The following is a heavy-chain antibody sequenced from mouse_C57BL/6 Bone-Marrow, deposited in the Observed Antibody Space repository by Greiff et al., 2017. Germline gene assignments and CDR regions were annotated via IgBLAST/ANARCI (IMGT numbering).Heavy chain of an antibody. CDR1: GFTFSDYG. CDR2: ISSGSSTI. J-gene: IGHJ4*01. D-gene: IGHD2-5*01. CDR3: AKGGSYYSNPDY. V-gene: IGHV5-17*01. Sequence: EVQLQESGGGLVKPGGSLKLSCAASGFTFSDYGMHWVRQAPEKGLEWVAYISSGSSTIYYADTVKGRFTISRDNAKNTLFLQMTSLRSEDAAMYYCAKGGSYYSNPDYWGQGTSVTVSS.